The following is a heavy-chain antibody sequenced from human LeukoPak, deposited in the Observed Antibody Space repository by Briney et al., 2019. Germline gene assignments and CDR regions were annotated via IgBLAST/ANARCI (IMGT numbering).Heavy chain of an antibody. J-gene: IGHJ1*01. V-gene: IGHV4-59*01. CDR1: GASMSNYY. D-gene: IGHD3-22*01. Sequence: SETLSLTCNVSGASMSNYYWVWIRQPPGKGLEWIGYIYYSGSTNYNPSLKSRVTISVYTSKNQFSLKLSSVTAADTAVYYCARLKYYYDSSGYRAEYFQHWGQGTLVTVSS. CDR3: ARLKYYYDSSGYRAEYFQH. CDR2: IYYSGST.